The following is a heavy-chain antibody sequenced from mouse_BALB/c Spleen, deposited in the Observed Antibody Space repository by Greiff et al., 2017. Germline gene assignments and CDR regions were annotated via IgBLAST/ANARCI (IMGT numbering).Heavy chain of an antibody. CDR3: ARDYDGVDY. CDR2: ISYSGST. Sequence: EVQRVESGPGLVKPSQSLSLTCTVTGYSITSDYAWNWIRQFPGNKLEWMGYISYSGSTSYNPSLKSRISITRDTSKNQFFLQLNSVTTEDTATYYCARDYDGVDYWGQGTSVTVSS. D-gene: IGHD2-4*01. CDR1: GYSITSDYA. V-gene: IGHV3-2*02. J-gene: IGHJ4*01.